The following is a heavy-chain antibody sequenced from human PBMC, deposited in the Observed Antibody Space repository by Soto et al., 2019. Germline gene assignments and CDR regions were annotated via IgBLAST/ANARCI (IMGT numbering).Heavy chain of an antibody. CDR3: ARSHCSGGSCYLGAFDI. J-gene: IGHJ3*02. Sequence: GASVKVSCKASGYTFINFFIHWVRQAPGQGLEWVGIINPSGGATTYPQKFQGRVTMTRDTSTSTVYMDVSCLRFDDTAVYYCARSHCSGGSCYLGAFDIWGQGTMVTVSS. V-gene: IGHV1-46*01. CDR1: GYTFINFF. CDR2: INPSGGAT. D-gene: IGHD2-15*01.